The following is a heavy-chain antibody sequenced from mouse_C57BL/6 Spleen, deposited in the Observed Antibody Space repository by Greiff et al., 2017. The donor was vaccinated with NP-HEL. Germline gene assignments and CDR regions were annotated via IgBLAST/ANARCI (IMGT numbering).Heavy chain of an antibody. CDR2: IHPNSGST. D-gene: IGHD2-1*01. J-gene: IGHJ4*01. CDR1: GYTFTSYW. V-gene: IGHV1-64*01. Sequence: QVQLKQPGAELVKPGASVKLSCKASGYTFTSYWMHWVKQRPGHGLEWIGMIHPNSGSTNYNEKFKSKATLTVDKSSSTAYMQLSSLTSEDSAVYYCASNYVDYAMDYWGQGTSVTVSS. CDR3: ASNYVDYAMDY.